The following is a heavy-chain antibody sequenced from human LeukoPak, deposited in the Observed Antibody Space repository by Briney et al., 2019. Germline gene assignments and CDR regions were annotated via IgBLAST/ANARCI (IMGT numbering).Heavy chain of an antibody. CDR2: IYTSGST. V-gene: IGHV4-4*07. CDR3: ARETTVDYGDYVIYYYGMDV. CDR1: GGSISSYY. D-gene: IGHD4-17*01. Sequence: SETLSLTCTVSGGSISSYYWSWIRQPAGKGLEWIGRIYTSGSTHYNPSLKSRVTMSVDTSKNQFSLKLSSVTAADTAVYYCARETTVDYGDYVIYYYGMDVRGQGTTVTVSS. J-gene: IGHJ6*02.